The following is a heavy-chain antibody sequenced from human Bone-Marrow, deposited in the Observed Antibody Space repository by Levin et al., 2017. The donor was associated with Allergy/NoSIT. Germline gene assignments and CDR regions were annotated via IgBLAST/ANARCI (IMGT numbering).Heavy chain of an antibody. CDR1: GFTFSHAW. J-gene: IGHJ4*02. V-gene: IGHV3-15*01. Sequence: SCAASGFTFSHAWMSWVRQAPGKGLEWVGRIKSKADGGTTDYAAPVKGRFTISRDDSKNTLYLQMNSLKTEDTAVYYCQRVLGGSYYSVDYWGQGTLVTVSS. CDR3: QRVLGGSYYSVDY. CDR2: IKSKADGGTT. D-gene: IGHD1-26*01.